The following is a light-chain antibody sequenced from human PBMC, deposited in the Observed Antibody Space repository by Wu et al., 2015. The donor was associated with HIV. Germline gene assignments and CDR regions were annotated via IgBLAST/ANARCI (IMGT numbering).Light chain of an antibody. CDR2: AAS. V-gene: IGKV3D-20*02. CDR1: QSVSSSF. CDR3: QQGRNWPLT. J-gene: IGKJ5*01. Sequence: EIVLTQSPGILSLSPGERATLSCRASQSVSSSFLAWYQHKPGQAPRLLISAASNRATGIPARFSGSGSGTDFSLTISSLEPEDFAVYYCQQGRNWPLTFGQGTRLEIK.